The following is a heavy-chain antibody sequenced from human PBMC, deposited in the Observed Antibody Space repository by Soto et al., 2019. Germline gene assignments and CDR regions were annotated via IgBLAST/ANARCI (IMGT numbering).Heavy chain of an antibody. CDR2: ISGSGGST. D-gene: IGHD6-13*01. Sequence: HPGGSLRLSCAASGFTFSSYAMSWVRQAPGKGLEWVSAISGSGGSTYYADSVKGRFTISRDNSKNTLYLQMNSLRAEDTAVYYCAKYFVIAAAGTADVTDYWGQGTLFTVSS. CDR1: GFTFSSYA. CDR3: AKYFVIAAAGTADVTDY. V-gene: IGHV3-23*01. J-gene: IGHJ4*02.